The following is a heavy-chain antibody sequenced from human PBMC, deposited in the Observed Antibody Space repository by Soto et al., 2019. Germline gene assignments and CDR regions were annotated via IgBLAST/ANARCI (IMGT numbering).Heavy chain of an antibody. CDR2: INPRGGST. CDR1: GYTFTRYY. CDR3: ARDQDGSGNYYFNWFDP. J-gene: IGHJ5*02. Sequence: ASVKVSCKASGYTFTRYYMHWVRQAPGQGLEWMGIINPRGGSTSYAQKFQGRVTLTRDTSTSTVYMELSSLRSEDTAVYYCARDQDGSGNYYFNWFDPWGQGTLVTVSS. D-gene: IGHD3-10*01. V-gene: IGHV1-46*01.